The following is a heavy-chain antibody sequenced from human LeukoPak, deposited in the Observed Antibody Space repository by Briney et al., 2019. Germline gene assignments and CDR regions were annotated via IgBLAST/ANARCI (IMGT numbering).Heavy chain of an antibody. CDR2: ISSNGGST. D-gene: IGHD1-26*01. V-gene: IGHV3-64*01. CDR1: GFTFISYA. Sequence: GGPLRLSCAASGFTFISYAMYWVRQAPGKGLEYVSAISSNGGSTYYANSVKGRFTISRDNSKNTLYLQMGSLRAEDMAVYYCAREIVGDDAFDISGQGTMVTVSS. J-gene: IGHJ3*02. CDR3: AREIVGDDAFDI.